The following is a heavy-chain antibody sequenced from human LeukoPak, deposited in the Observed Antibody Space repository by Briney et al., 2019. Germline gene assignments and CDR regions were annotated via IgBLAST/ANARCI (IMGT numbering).Heavy chain of an antibody. V-gene: IGHV4-4*02. D-gene: IGHD1-26*01. CDR2: IYHSGNT. Sequence: SETLSLTCAVSGGSISSSNWWSWVRQPPGQGLEWIAEIYHSGNTNYNPSLKSRVTISLDKSKNQFSLKLTSVTAADTALYFCARAGGGTYYFDFWGRGTLVTVSS. CDR1: GGSISSSNW. J-gene: IGHJ4*02. CDR3: ARAGGGTYYFDF.